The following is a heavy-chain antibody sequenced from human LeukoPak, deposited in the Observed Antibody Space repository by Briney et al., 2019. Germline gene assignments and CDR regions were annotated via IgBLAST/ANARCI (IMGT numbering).Heavy chain of an antibody. CDR1: GFTFSSYA. Sequence: GGSLRLSCVTSGFTFSSYAFHWVRQAPGKGLEGVATMSFDVNNKYYADSVRGRFTISRDNSKNTLYLQMNSLGAEDTAVYSCARGYCTSSSCYNDYWGQGTLVTVSS. D-gene: IGHD2-2*02. CDR3: ARGYCTSSSCYNDY. CDR2: MSFDVNNK. V-gene: IGHV3-30*04. J-gene: IGHJ4*02.